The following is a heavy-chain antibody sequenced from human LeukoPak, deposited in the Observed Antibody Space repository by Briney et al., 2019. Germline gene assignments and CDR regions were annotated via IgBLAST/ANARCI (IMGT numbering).Heavy chain of an antibody. CDR3: ARGRNHIDWFDP. D-gene: IGHD2/OR15-2a*01. Sequence: PSETLSLTCAVSGGSFSGYYWTWIRQSPGKGLEWIGEINHSGGTNYNPSLKSRVTISLDTSKNQFSLKLTSVTAADTAVYYCARGRNHIDWFDPWGQGTLVTVSS. CDR2: INHSGGT. V-gene: IGHV4-34*01. J-gene: IGHJ5*02. CDR1: GGSFSGYY.